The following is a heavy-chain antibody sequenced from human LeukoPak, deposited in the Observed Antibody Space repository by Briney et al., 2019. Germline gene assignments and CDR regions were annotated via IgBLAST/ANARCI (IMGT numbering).Heavy chain of an antibody. D-gene: IGHD1-14*01. V-gene: IGHV3-48*03. J-gene: IGHJ5*02. CDR3: ARDRITGTHDGWFDP. CDR1: GFTFSSYE. Sequence: PGGSLRLSCAASGFTFSSYEMNWVRQAPGKGLEWVSYISSSGSTIYYADSVKGRFTNSRDNAKNSLYLQMNSLRAEDTAVYYCARDRITGTHDGWFDPWGQGTLVTVSS. CDR2: ISSSGSTI.